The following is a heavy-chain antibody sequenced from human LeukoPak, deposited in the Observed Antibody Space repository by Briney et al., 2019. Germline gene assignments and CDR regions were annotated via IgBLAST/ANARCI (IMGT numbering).Heavy chain of an antibody. J-gene: IGHJ4*02. CDR1: GFSFSAAW. V-gene: IGHV3-7*01. Sequence: PGGSLRLSCEASGFSFSAAWMTWVRQAPGKGLEWVAIIKNNGSDKYYVDSVKGRFTLSRDNAKNSVYLQMNSLRVEDTAVYYCVNLGYSDGGQGTLVTVSS. D-gene: IGHD5-12*01. CDR3: VNLGYSD. CDR2: IKNNGSDK.